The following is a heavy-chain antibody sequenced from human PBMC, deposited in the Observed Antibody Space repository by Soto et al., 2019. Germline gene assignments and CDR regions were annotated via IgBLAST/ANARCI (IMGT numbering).Heavy chain of an antibody. CDR2: ITHSGST. V-gene: IGHV4-34*02. D-gene: IGHD6-13*01. CDR1: GGSFSGYY. J-gene: IGHJ2*01. CDR3: ARGGKQQLVRSQYFDL. Sequence: QVQLQQWGAGLLKPSETLSLTCAVYGGSFSGYYWSWIRQPPGKGLEWIGEITHSGSTNYNPSLKSRVTISVDTSKSQFSLKLTSVTAADTAVYYCARGGKQQLVRSQYFDLWGRHSLVTVSS.